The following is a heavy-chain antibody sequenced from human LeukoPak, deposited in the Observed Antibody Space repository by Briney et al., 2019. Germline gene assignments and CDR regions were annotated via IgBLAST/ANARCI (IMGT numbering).Heavy chain of an antibody. Sequence: PGRSLRLSCAASGFTFEGHAMHWVRQAPGKGLEWVSGISWNSNNIRYTDSVKGRFTISRDNAKDSLYLQMNSLRAEDTAVYYCARDLGQYYDTSDNWFDPWGQGTLVTVSS. D-gene: IGHD3-22*01. CDR1: GFTFEGHA. CDR2: ISWNSNNI. CDR3: ARDLGQYYDTSDNWFDP. V-gene: IGHV3-9*01. J-gene: IGHJ5*02.